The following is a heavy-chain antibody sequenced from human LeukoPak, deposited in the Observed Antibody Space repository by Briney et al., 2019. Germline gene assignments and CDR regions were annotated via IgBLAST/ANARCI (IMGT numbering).Heavy chain of an antibody. J-gene: IGHJ5*02. Sequence: SETLSLTCAVSGGSISSSNWWSWVRQPPGKGLEWIGEIYHSGSTNYNPSLKSRVTISVDKSKNQFSLKLSSVTAADTAVYYCARAETTVTTSNWFDPWGQGTLVTVSS. CDR1: GGSISSSNW. D-gene: IGHD4-17*01. CDR2: IYHSGST. V-gene: IGHV4-4*02. CDR3: ARAETTVTTSNWFDP.